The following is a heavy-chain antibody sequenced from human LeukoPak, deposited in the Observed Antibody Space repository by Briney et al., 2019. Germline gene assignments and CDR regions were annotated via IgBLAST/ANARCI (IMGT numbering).Heavy chain of an antibody. CDR2: IYSGGSI. V-gene: IGHV3-53*01. CDR3: ARGNCGGDCYSFDY. D-gene: IGHD2-21*02. CDR1: GFTVSSNY. Sequence: GSLRLSCAASGFTVSSNYMSWVRQAPGKGLEWVSVIYSGGSIYYADSVKGRFTISRDNSKNTLYLQMNSLRAEDTAVYYCARGNCGGDCYSFDYWGQGTLVTVSS. J-gene: IGHJ4*02.